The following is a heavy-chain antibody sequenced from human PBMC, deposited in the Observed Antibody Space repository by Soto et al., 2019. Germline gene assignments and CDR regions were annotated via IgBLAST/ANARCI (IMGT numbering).Heavy chain of an antibody. D-gene: IGHD1-1*01. CDR2: INPNSGST. CDR3: ARDPATAKPEWFDF. Sequence: ASVKVSCKASGYNFSDYYIHWVRQAPGQGLEWMGWINPNSGSTKYAPKFQGGVTMTRDTSITTAYMELSRLRSGDTAVYYCARDPATAKPEWFDFWGQGTLVTVSS. V-gene: IGHV1-2*02. CDR1: GYNFSDYY. J-gene: IGHJ4*02.